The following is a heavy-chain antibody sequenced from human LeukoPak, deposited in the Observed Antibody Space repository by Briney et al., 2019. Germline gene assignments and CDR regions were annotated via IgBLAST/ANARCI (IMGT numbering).Heavy chain of an antibody. D-gene: IGHD3-10*01. CDR2: IYYSGST. J-gene: IGHJ4*02. Sequence: PSETLSLTCTVSGGSISSYYWSWIRQPPGKGLECIGYIYYSGSTNYNPSLKSRVTISVDTSKNQFSLKLSSVTAADTAVYYCARADYYGSGSGPNYFDYWGQGTLVTVSS. CDR1: GGSISSYY. CDR3: ARADYYGSGSGPNYFDY. V-gene: IGHV4-59*01.